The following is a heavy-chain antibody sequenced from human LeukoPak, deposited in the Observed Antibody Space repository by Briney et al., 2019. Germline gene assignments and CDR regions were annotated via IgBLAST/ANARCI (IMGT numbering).Heavy chain of an antibody. CDR1: GGSISSYY. V-gene: IGHV4-4*07. J-gene: IGHJ6*02. CDR2: IYTSGST. D-gene: IGHD2-21*01. Sequence: SETLSLTCIVSGGSISSYYWSWIRQPAGKGLEWIGRIYTSGSTNYNPSLKSRVTMSVDTSKNQFSLKLSSVTAADTAVYYCARDGDDRGYYYYYGMDVWGQGTTVTVSS. CDR3: ARDGDDRGYYYYYGMDV.